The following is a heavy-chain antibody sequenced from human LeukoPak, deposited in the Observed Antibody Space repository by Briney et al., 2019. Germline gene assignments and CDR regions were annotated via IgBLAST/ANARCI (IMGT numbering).Heavy chain of an antibody. J-gene: IGHJ4*01. CDR1: GFTFSTYW. D-gene: IGHD5-18*01. V-gene: IGHV3-74*01. Sequence: GGSLRLSCAASGFTFSTYWMHWVRQAPGKGLVWVSRINVDGTTTTYADSVKGRFTISRDNAKNTLYLQMNSPRGEDTAVYYCARTFENTYGDYWGHGTLVTASS. CDR3: ARTFENTYGDY. CDR2: INVDGTTT.